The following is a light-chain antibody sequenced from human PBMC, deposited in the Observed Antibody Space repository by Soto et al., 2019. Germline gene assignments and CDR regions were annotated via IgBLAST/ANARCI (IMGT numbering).Light chain of an antibody. CDR2: EVS. CDR1: SSYVGSYNL. CDR3: CSYAGSSTFYG. V-gene: IGLV2-23*02. Sequence: QSALTQPASVSGSPGQSITTSCTGTSSYVGSYNLVSWYQQHPGKAPKLMIYEVSKWPSGVSNRFSGSKSGNTASLTISGLQTEDEADYYCCSYAGSSTFYGFGTGTKVTVL. J-gene: IGLJ1*01.